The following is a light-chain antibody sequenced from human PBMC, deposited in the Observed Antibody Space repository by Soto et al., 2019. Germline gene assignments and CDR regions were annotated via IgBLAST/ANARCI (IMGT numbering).Light chain of an antibody. Sequence: EIVLTQSPATLSLSPGERATLSCRASQSVSSYLAWYQQKPGQAPRLLIYDASNRATGIPARFSGSGSGTNFPLTISSLEPGDLAIYYCQQRSNWPPVTFGGGTKVEIK. J-gene: IGKJ4*01. CDR2: DAS. CDR1: QSVSSY. CDR3: QQRSNWPPVT. V-gene: IGKV3-11*01.